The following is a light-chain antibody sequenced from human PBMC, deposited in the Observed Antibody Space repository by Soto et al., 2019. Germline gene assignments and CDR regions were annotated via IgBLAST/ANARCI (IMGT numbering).Light chain of an antibody. CDR3: SSFTTANTWV. V-gene: IGLV2-14*01. CDR2: EVT. J-gene: IGLJ3*02. CDR1: SSDVGSNNF. Sequence: QSALTQPASVSGSPGQSITISCTGTSSDVGSNNFVSWFQQHPGKAPKLMIYEVTNRPSGVSYRFSGSKSGNTASLTISGLQAEDEADYCCSSFTTANTWVFGGGTKVTVL.